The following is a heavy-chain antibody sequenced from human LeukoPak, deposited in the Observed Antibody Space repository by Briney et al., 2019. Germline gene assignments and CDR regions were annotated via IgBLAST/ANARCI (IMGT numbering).Heavy chain of an antibody. CDR1: GFTFSNYG. D-gene: IGHD2-15*01. Sequence: GGSLRLSCAASGFTFSNYGMHWVRQAPGKGLEWVAFIRYDGTNKYYADSVKGRFTISRDNSKNRLYLQLNSLRAEDTAVYYCAREACSGGSCSSDYWGQGTLVTVSS. V-gene: IGHV3-30*02. J-gene: IGHJ4*02. CDR2: IRYDGTNK. CDR3: AREACSGGSCSSDY.